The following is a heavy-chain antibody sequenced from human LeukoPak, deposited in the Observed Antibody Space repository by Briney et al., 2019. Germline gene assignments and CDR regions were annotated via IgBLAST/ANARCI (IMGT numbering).Heavy chain of an antibody. CDR3: VKRNSFYLDY. V-gene: IGHV3-30*02. Sequence: PGGSLRLSCAASGFTFSSFWMIWARQAPGKGLEWGAFIGYDGSNKYYADSVKGRFTVSRDNSKNTLYLEMNSLRGEDTAVYYCVKRNSFYLDYWGQGTLVTVSS. D-gene: IGHD1-7*01. CDR2: IGYDGSNK. CDR1: GFTFSSFW. J-gene: IGHJ4*02.